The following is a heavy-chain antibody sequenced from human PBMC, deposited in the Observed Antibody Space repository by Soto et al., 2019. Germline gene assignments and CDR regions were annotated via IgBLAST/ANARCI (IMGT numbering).Heavy chain of an antibody. CDR2: IWYDGSNK. CDR3: ASADGYLDY. V-gene: IGHV3-33*01. CDR1: GFTFSSYG. J-gene: IGHJ4*02. Sequence: QVQLVESGGGVVQPGRSLRLSCAASGFTFSSYGMHWVRQAPGKGLEWVAVIWYDGSNKYYADSVKGRFTISRDNSKNTLYLQMNSLRAEDTAVYYCASADGYLDYWGQGTLVTVSS.